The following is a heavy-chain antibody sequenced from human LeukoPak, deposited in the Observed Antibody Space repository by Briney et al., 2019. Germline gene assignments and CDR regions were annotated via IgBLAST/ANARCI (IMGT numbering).Heavy chain of an antibody. CDR1: GGSFSGYY. J-gene: IGHJ4*02. CDR3: AGARWVVYSSGWFSPPFDY. V-gene: IGHV4-34*01. Sequence: SETLSLTCAVYGGSFSGYYWSWIRQPPGKGLEWIGEINHSGSTNYNPSLKSRVTISVDTSKNQFSLKLSSVTAADTAVYYCAGARWVVYSSGWFSPPFDYWGQGTLVTVSS. CDR2: INHSGST. D-gene: IGHD6-19*01.